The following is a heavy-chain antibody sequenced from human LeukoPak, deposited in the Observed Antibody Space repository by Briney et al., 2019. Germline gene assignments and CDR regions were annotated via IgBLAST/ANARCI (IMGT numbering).Heavy chain of an antibody. CDR3: AQQQLGAFDY. Sequence: SETLSLTCTVSGGSISSYYWSWIRQPPGKGLEWIGYIYYSGSTNYNPSLKSRVTISVDTSKNQFSQKLSSVTAADTAVYYCAQQQLGAFDYWGQGTLVTVSS. V-gene: IGHV4-59*08. D-gene: IGHD6-13*01. CDR2: IYYSGST. CDR1: GGSISSYY. J-gene: IGHJ4*02.